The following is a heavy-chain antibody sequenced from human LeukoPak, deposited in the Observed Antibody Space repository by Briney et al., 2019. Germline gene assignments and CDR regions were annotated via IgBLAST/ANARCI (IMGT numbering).Heavy chain of an antibody. CDR2: INHSGST. J-gene: IGHJ4*02. CDR3: ARGGDIVVVPAAMRYFDY. D-gene: IGHD2-2*01. V-gene: IGHV4-34*01. CDR1: GGSFSGYY. Sequence: SETLSLTCAVYGGSFSGYYWSWIRQPPGKGLEWIGEINHSGSTNYNPSLKSRVTISVDTSKNQFSLKLSSVTAADTAVYYCARGGDIVVVPAAMRYFDYWGQGTLVTVSS.